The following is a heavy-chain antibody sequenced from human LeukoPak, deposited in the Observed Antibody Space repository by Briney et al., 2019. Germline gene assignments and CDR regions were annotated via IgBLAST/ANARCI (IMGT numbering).Heavy chain of an antibody. CDR3: ARSKRSGWTPFDY. V-gene: IGHV3-30*04. CDR1: GFTFNTSP. D-gene: IGHD6-19*01. Sequence: GRSLRFSCAASGFTFNTSPMHWVRQARGKGLEWVAVMSDDGSIKYYTDSVRGRFTISRDNSKNTLYLQMDSLRGEDTAVYFCARSKRSGWTPFDYWGQGTLVTVSS. J-gene: IGHJ4*02. CDR2: MSDDGSIK.